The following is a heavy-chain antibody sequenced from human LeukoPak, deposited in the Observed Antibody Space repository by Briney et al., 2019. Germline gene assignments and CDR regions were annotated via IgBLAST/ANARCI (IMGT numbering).Heavy chain of an antibody. J-gene: IGHJ6*03. CDR2: ISGSADST. V-gene: IGHV3-23*01. CDR1: GFTFSSYA. CDR3: AKRNGGMEGGHYYYYMDV. Sequence: GGSLRVSCAASGFTFSSYAMSWVRQAPGKGLEWVSTISGSADSTFHADSVKGRFTISRDNSKNTLYLQMHSLRADDTAVYYCAKRNGGMEGGHYYYYMDVWGKGTTVTVSS. D-gene: IGHD4-23*01.